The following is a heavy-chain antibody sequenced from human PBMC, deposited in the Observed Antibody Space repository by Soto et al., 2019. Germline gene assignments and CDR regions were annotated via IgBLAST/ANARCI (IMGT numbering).Heavy chain of an antibody. CDR2: INHSGST. D-gene: IGHD2-2*01. CDR3: ARGGRYCSSTSCYLLKNWFDP. Sequence: QVQLQQWGAGLLKPSETLSLTCAVYGGSFSGYYWSWIRQPPGKGLEWIGEINHSGSTNYNPSLKSRVTISVDTSKNQFSLKLSSVTAADTAVYYCARGGRYCSSTSCYLLKNWFDPWGQGTLVTVSS. J-gene: IGHJ5*02. CDR1: GGSFSGYY. V-gene: IGHV4-34*01.